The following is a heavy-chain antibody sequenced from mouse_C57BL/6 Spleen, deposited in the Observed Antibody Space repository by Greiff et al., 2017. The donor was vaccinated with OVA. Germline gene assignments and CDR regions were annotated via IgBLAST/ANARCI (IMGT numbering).Heavy chain of an antibody. J-gene: IGHJ2*01. D-gene: IGHD1-1*01. CDR2: IYPSDSET. Sequence: QVQLQQPGAELVRPGSSVKLSCKASGYTFTSYWMDWVKQRPGQGLEWIGNIYPSDSETHYNQKFKDKATLTVDKSSSTAYMQLSSLTSEDSAVYYCARRATVPDHFDYWGQGTTLTVSS. CDR3: ARRATVPDHFDY. V-gene: IGHV1-61*01. CDR1: GYTFTSYW.